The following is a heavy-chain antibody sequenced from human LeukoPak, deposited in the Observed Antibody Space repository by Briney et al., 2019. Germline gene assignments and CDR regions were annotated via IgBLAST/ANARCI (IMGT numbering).Heavy chain of an antibody. Sequence: SETLSLTCTASGGSISSHYWSWIRQPPGKGPEWIGYIYYSGSTNYNPSLKSRVTISVDTSKNQFSLKLSSVTAADTAVYYCARANRGYYDSSGYSPWFDPWGQGTLVTVSS. CDR1: GGSISSHY. V-gene: IGHV4-59*11. CDR3: ARANRGYYDSSGYSPWFDP. D-gene: IGHD3-22*01. CDR2: IYYSGST. J-gene: IGHJ5*02.